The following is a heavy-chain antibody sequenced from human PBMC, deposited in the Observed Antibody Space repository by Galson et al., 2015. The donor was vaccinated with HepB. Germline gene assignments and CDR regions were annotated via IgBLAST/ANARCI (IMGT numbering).Heavy chain of an antibody. CDR1: GYTFTSYG. CDR3: ARVLEGLWFGELTFFDY. CDR2: ISAYNGNT. J-gene: IGHJ4*02. D-gene: IGHD3-10*01. Sequence: SVKVSCKASGYTFTSYGISWVRQAPGQGLEWMGWISAYNGNTNYAQKLQGRVTMTTDTSTSTAYMELRSLRSDDTAVYYCARVLEGLWFGELTFFDYWGQGTLVTVSS. V-gene: IGHV1-18*04.